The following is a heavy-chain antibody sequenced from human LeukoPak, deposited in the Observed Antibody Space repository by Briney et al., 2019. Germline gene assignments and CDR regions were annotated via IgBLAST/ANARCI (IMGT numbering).Heavy chain of an antibody. CDR3: ASFSRDIVVVPAASAEAFDI. CDR1: GGSISSTSYY. V-gene: IGHV4-39*01. Sequence: SETLSLTCSVSGGSISSTSYYWGWLRQPPGKGLEWIGSIYYSGSTYYSPSLKSRVTISVDTSKNQFSLKLSSVTAADTAVYYCASFSRDIVVVPAASAEAFDIWGQGTMVTVSS. CDR2: IYYSGST. D-gene: IGHD2-2*01. J-gene: IGHJ3*02.